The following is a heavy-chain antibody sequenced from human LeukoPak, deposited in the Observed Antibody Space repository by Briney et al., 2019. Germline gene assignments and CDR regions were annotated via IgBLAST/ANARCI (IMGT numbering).Heavy chain of an antibody. J-gene: IGHJ2*01. CDR3: ARHSPYYYDSSGYSGYWYFDL. CDR2: IHYSGST. D-gene: IGHD3-22*01. V-gene: IGHV4-59*08. Sequence: SETLSLTCTVSGDSISSYYWSWIRQPPGKGLEWIGYIHYSGSTNYNPSLKSRVTISVDTSKSQFSLKLTSVTAADTAVYYCARHSPYYYDSSGYSGYWYFDLWGRGTLVTVSS. CDR1: GDSISSYY.